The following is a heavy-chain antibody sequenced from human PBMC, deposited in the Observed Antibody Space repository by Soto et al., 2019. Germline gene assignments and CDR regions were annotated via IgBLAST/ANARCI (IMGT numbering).Heavy chain of an antibody. CDR1: GFTVSSNY. Sequence: GGSLRLSCAASGFTVSSNYMSWVRQAPGKGLEWVSVIYSDGSTYYADSVKGRFTISRDNSKNTLYLQMNSLRAEDTAVYYCARVRDWLFYYWGQGTLVTVSS. V-gene: IGHV3-53*01. D-gene: IGHD3-9*01. CDR3: ARVRDWLFYY. J-gene: IGHJ4*02. CDR2: IYSDGST.